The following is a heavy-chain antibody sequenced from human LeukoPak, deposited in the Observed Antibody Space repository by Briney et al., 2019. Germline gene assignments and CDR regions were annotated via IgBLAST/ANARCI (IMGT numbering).Heavy chain of an antibody. CDR1: EYSFTELS. CDR3: TTGVPELDLSAGFDY. V-gene: IGHV1-24*01. Sequence: GTSVKVSCKVSEYSFTELSMHWVRQAPGKGLEWMGGFDPVDGETIYAQEFQGRVTMTEDTSTDTAYMELSRLRSEDTAIYYCTTGVPELDLSAGFDYWGQGTLVTVSS. D-gene: IGHD1-7*01. J-gene: IGHJ4*02. CDR2: FDPVDGET.